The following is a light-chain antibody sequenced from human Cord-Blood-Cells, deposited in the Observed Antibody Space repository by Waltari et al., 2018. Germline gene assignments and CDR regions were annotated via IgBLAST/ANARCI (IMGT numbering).Light chain of an antibody. V-gene: IGKV3-11*01. CDR3: QQRSNWPALT. Sequence: EIVLTQSPATLSLSPGARATLSCRASQSVSSYLAWYQQKPGQAPRLLIYDASNRATGIPARFGGSGSGTDFTLTISSLGPEDFAVYYCQQRSNWPALTFGGGTKVEIK. J-gene: IGKJ4*01. CDR1: QSVSSY. CDR2: DAS.